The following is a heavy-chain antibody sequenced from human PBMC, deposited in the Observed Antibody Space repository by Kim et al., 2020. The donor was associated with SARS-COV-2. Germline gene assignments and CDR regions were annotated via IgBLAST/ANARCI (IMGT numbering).Heavy chain of an antibody. CDR2: IYYSGST. D-gene: IGHD6-13*01. Sequence: SETLSLTCTVPGGSISSYYWSWIRQPPGKGLEWIGYIYYSGSTNYNPSLKSRVTISVDTSKNQFSLKLSSVTAADTAVYYCARFPISYSSSWYLSMGGMDVWGQGTTVTVSS. J-gene: IGHJ6*02. CDR1: GGSISSYY. CDR3: ARFPISYSSSWYLSMGGMDV. V-gene: IGHV4-59*01.